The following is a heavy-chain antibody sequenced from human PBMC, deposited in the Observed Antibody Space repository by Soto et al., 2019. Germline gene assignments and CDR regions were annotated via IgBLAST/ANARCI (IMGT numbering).Heavy chain of an antibody. Sequence: QVQLQQWGAGLLKPSETLSLTCAVYGGSFSGYYWSWIRQPPGKGLEWIGEINHSGSTNYNPSLKSRVTISVDTSKNQFSLKLSSVTAADTAVYYCARGQSGYSSGWPPTTYSWFDPWGQGTLVTVSS. V-gene: IGHV4-34*01. CDR1: GGSFSGYY. CDR3: ARGQSGYSSGWPPTTYSWFDP. CDR2: INHSGST. D-gene: IGHD6-19*01. J-gene: IGHJ5*02.